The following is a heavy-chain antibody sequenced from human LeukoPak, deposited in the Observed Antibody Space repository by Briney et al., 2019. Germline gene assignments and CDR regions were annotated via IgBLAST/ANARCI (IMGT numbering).Heavy chain of an antibody. CDR2: IYHSGST. D-gene: IGHD1-26*01. J-gene: IGHJ3*02. CDR1: GGSISSGGYY. V-gene: IGHV4-30-2*01. Sequence: ASETLSLTCTVSGGSISSGGYYWSWIRQPPGKGLEWIGYIYHSGSTYYNPSLKSRVTISVDRSKNQFSLKLSSVTAADTAVYYCAREIRELQFHDAFDIWGQGTMVTVSS. CDR3: AREIRELQFHDAFDI.